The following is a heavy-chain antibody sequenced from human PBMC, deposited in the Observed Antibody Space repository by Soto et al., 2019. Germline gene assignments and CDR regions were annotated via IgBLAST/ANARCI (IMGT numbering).Heavy chain of an antibody. CDR2: INPSGGST. Sequence: ASVKVSCKASGYTFTSYYMHWVRQAPGQGLEWMGIINPSGGSTSYAQKFQGRVTMTRDTSTSTVYMELSSLRSEDTAVYYCARVTTARGAVDVYGFRWVRMDVWGQGTTVAVSS. CDR3: ARVTTARGAVDVYGFRWVRMDV. J-gene: IGHJ6*01. D-gene: IGHD4-17*01. V-gene: IGHV1-46*01. CDR1: GYTFTSYY.